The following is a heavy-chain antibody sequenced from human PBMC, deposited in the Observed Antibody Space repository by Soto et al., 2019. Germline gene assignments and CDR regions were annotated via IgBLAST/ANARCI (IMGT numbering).Heavy chain of an antibody. CDR2: ISWNSGSI. V-gene: IGHV3-9*01. CDR3: AKQVVPAAMAEDAFDY. Sequence: EVQLVESGGGLVQPGRSLRLSCAASGFTFDDYAMHWVRQAPGKGLEWVSGISWNSGSIGYADSVKSRFTISRDNAKNSLYLQLISLRAEDTAFYYCAKQVVPAAMAEDAFDYWGQGTMVTVSS. D-gene: IGHD2-2*01. CDR1: GFTFDDYA. J-gene: IGHJ3*01.